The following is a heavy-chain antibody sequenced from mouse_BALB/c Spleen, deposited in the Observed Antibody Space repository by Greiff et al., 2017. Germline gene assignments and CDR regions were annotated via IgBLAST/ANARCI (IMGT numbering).Heavy chain of an antibody. CDR1: GFTFTDYY. J-gene: IGHJ3*01. CDR2: IRNKANGYTT. V-gene: IGHV7-3*02. D-gene: IGHD2-10*02. CDR3: ARDIGYGPFAY. Sequence: EVKLMESGGGLVQPGGSLRLSCATSGFTFTDYYMSWVRQPPGKALEWLGFIRNKANGYTTEYSASVKGRFTISRDNSQSILYLQMNTLRAEDSATYYCARDIGYGPFAYWGQGTLVTVSA.